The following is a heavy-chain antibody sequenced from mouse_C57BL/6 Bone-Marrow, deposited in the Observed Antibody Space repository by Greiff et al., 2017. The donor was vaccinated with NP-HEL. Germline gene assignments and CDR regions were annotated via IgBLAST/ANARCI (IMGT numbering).Heavy chain of an antibody. V-gene: IGHV1-15*01. D-gene: IGHD1-1*01. Sequence: QVQLQQSGAELVRPGASVTLSCKASGYTFTDYEMHWVKQTPVHGLEWIGAIDPETGGTAYNQKFKGKAILTADKSSSTAYMELRSLTSEDSAVYYCTDCGSRSWGYWGQGTSVTVSS. CDR2: IDPETGGT. CDR3: TDCGSRSWGY. CDR1: GYTFTDYE. J-gene: IGHJ4*01.